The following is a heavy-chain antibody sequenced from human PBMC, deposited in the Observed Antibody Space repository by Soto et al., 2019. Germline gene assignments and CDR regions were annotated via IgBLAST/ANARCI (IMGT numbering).Heavy chain of an antibody. CDR3: AKNPSSGEYFYYGMGV. J-gene: IGHJ6*02. CDR1: GFTFDDYA. D-gene: IGHD6-6*01. CDR2: ISWNSGSI. V-gene: IGHV3-9*01. Sequence: EVQLVESGGGLVQPGRSLRLSCAASGFTFDDYAMHWVWQAPGKGLEWVSGISWNSGSIGYADSVKGRFTISRDNAKNSLYLQMNSLRAEDTALYYCAKNPSSGEYFYYGMGVWGPGIPVTVSS.